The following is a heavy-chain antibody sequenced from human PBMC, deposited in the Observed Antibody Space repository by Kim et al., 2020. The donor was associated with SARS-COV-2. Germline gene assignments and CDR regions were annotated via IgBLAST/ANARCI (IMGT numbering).Heavy chain of an antibody. CDR1: GGSFSGYY. CDR2: INHSGST. J-gene: IGHJ4*02. D-gene: IGHD5-18*01. V-gene: IGHV4-34*01. Sequence: SETLSLTCAVYGGSFSGYYWSWIRQPPGKGLEWIGEINHSGSTNYNPSLKSRVTISVDTSKNQFSLKLSSVTAADTAVYYCARTAPAHTAMASAIDYWGQGTLVTVSS. CDR3: ARTAPAHTAMASAIDY.